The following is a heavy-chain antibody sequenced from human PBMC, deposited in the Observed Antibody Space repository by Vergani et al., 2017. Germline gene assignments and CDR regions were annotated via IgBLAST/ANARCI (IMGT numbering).Heavy chain of an antibody. CDR1: GGSISSYY. D-gene: IGHD4-17*01. V-gene: IGHV4-4*07. J-gene: IGHJ6*03. Sequence: QVQLQESGPGLVKPSETLSLTCTVSGGSISSYYWSWIRQPAGKELEWIGRIYTSGSTNYNTSLKSRVTMSVDTSKNQFSLKLSSVTAADTAVYYCARVIFEWTKTEKTTVTSYYMDVWGKGTTVTVSS. CDR2: IYTSGST. CDR3: ARVIFEWTKTEKTTVTSYYMDV.